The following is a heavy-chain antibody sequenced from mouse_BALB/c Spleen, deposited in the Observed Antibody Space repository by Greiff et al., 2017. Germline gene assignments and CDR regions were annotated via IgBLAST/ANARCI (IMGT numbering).Heavy chain of an antibody. V-gene: IGHV5-17*02. J-gene: IGHJ3*01. CDR3: TREGYYRYVDGNGPFDY. D-gene: IGHD2-14*01. CDR2: ISSGSSTI. CDR1: GFTFSSFG. Sequence: EVMLVESGGGLVQPGGSRTLSCAASGFTFSSFGVHWVRQAPEKGLEWVAYISSGSSTIYYADTVTGRFTISRDNPKNTLYLQMSSLTSEDTAMYYCTREGYYRYVDGNGPFDYWGQGTLVTVSA.